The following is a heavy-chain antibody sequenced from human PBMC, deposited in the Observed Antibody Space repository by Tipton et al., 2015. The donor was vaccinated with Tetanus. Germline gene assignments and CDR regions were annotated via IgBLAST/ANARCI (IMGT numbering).Heavy chain of an antibody. V-gene: IGHV3-33*01. CDR2: SWYDGTDK. D-gene: IGHD2-15*01. CDR3: AREADCSGGSCFSGDFDN. CDR1: GFTFSSYG. J-gene: IGHJ4*02. Sequence: SLRLSCAAPGFTFSSYGIHWVRQAPGKGLEWVAVSWYDGTDKYYADSVKGRFTISRDNSKNTLYLQMNSLRAEDTAVYYCAREADCSGGSCFSGDFDNWGQGTQVTVSS.